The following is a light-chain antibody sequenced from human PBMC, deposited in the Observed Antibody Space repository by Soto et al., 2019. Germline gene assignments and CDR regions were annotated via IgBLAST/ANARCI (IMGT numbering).Light chain of an antibody. Sequence: QSVLTQPPSASGTPGQRVTISCSGSGSSIGTNTVNWYRQLPGTAPKLLIYGNNQWPSGVPDRFSGSKSGTSASLAISGLQSEDEAEYYCAAWDGSLNNVLFGGGTKVTVL. CDR2: GNN. J-gene: IGLJ2*01. CDR1: GSSIGTNT. V-gene: IGLV1-44*01. CDR3: AAWDGSLNNVL.